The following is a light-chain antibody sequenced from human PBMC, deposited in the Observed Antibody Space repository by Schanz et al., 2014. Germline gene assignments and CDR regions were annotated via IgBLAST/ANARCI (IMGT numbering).Light chain of an antibody. V-gene: IGLV2-23*01. CDR2: EAT. J-gene: IGLJ2*01. Sequence: QSALPQPASVSGSPGQSITISCTGTSSDVGNYDLVSWYRHYPGKAPKLLIYEATKRPSGVSNRFSGAKSDNTASLTISGLQTEDGADYYCCSYAGRITLLWIFGGGTKLTVL. CDR3: CSYAGRITLLWI. CDR1: SSDVGNYDL.